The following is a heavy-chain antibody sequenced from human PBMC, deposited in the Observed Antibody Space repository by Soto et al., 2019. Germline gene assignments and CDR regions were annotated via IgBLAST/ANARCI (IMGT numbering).Heavy chain of an antibody. J-gene: IGHJ3*02. CDR1: GDSINISHW. V-gene: IGHV4-4*02. D-gene: IGHD2-15*01. CDR3: ARGPWQDIVVVVAASGAFDI. Sequence: SETLSLTCAVSGDSINISHWWNWVRQPPGKGLEWIGQISHSGSTNYNPSLKSRVTMSVDTSKNQFSLKLSSVTAADTAVYYCARGPWQDIVVVVAASGAFDIWGQGTMVTVSS. CDR2: ISHSGST.